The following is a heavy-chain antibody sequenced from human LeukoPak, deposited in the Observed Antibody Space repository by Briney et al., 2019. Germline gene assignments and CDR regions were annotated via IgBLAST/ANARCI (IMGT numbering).Heavy chain of an antibody. CDR2: INHSGST. J-gene: IGHJ4*02. D-gene: IGHD3-9*01. CDR3: ARGSPYYDILTGAQTTNAFDI. Sequence: SETLSLTCSVSGDSISSSTYYWSWIRQPPGKGLEWIGEINHSGSTNYNPSLKSRVTISVDTSKNQFSLKLSSVTAADTAVYYCARGSPYYDILTGAQTTNAFDIWGQGTLVTVSS. CDR1: GDSISSSTYY. V-gene: IGHV4-39*07.